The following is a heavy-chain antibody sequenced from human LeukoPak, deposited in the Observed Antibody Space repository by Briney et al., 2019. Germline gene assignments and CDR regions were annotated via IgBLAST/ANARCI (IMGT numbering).Heavy chain of an antibody. V-gene: IGHV3-9*01. Sequence: SGGSLRLSCAASGFTFDDYAMHWVRQAPGKGLEWVSGISWNSGSIGYADSVKGRFTISRDNAKNSLYLQMNSLRAEDTALYYCAKDTSVIPEYYFDYWGQGTLVTVSS. J-gene: IGHJ4*02. D-gene: IGHD2-21*01. CDR2: ISWNSGSI. CDR3: AKDTSVIPEYYFDY. CDR1: GFTFDDYA.